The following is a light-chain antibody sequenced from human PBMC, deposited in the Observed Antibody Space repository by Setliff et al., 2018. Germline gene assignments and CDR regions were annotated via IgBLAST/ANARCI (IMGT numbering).Light chain of an antibody. CDR1: SSDVGGYKY. J-gene: IGLJ1*01. CDR2: EVT. V-gene: IGLV2-8*01. CDR3: TSYAGSNNYV. Sequence: QSVLTQPPSASGSPGRSVTISCTGTSSDVGGYKYVSWFQQHPGKAPKLMIYEVTKRPSGVPDRFSGSKSGNTASLTVSVLQAEDEADYYCTSYAGSNNYVFGTGT.